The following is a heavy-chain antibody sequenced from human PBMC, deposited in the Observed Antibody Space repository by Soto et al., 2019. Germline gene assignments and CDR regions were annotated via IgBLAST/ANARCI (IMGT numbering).Heavy chain of an antibody. CDR3: ARDNPTGYYYDSSGYYSNPPTYYYGMDV. J-gene: IGHJ6*02. Sequence: ASVKVSCKASGYTFTSYYMHWVRQAPGQGLEWMGIINPSGGSTSYAQKFQGRVTMTRDTSTSTVYMELSSLRSEDTAVYYCARDNPTGYYYDSSGYYSNPPTYYYGMDVWGQGTTVTVSS. D-gene: IGHD3-22*01. V-gene: IGHV1-46*01. CDR1: GYTFTSYY. CDR2: INPSGGST.